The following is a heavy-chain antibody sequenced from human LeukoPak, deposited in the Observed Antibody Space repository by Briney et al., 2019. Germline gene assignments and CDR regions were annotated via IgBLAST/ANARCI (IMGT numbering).Heavy chain of an antibody. CDR3: ARSYCSGGSCYYFALDI. J-gene: IGHJ3*02. Sequence: SETLSLTCTVSGGSISSYYWSWIRQPAGKGLEWIGRIYTSGSTNYNPSLKSRVTISVDTSKNQFSLKLSSVTAADTAVYYCARSYCSGGSCYYFALDIWGQGTMVTVSS. CDR1: GGSISSYY. D-gene: IGHD2-15*01. CDR2: IYTSGST. V-gene: IGHV4-4*07.